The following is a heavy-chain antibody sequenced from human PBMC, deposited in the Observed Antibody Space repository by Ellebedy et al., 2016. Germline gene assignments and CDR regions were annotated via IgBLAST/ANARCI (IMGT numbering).Heavy chain of an antibody. D-gene: IGHD6-13*01. CDR2: ISSSSSTI. Sequence: GESLKISXAASGFTFSGYSMNWVRQAPGKGLEWVSYISSSSSTIYYADSVKGLFTISRDNAKNSLYLQMNSLRAEDTAVYYCARAEQLVPDYWGQGTLVTVSS. CDR3: ARAEQLVPDY. V-gene: IGHV3-48*04. J-gene: IGHJ4*02. CDR1: GFTFSGYS.